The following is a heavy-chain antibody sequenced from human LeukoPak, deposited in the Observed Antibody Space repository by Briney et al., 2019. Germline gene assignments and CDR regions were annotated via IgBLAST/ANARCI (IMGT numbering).Heavy chain of an antibody. V-gene: IGHV4-4*09. Sequence: PSETLSLTCTVSVDSISSYHWSWIRQPPGKGLDWIGYIYTSGGTYYIPSLKGRVPISIDTSKNQFALKLSSVTAAGSAVYYCARLSCLSTWPDRSYLDYWGQGTLVTVSS. J-gene: IGHJ4*02. CDR1: VDSISSYH. D-gene: IGHD3-3*02. CDR2: IYTSGGT. CDR3: ARLSCLSTWPDRSYLDY.